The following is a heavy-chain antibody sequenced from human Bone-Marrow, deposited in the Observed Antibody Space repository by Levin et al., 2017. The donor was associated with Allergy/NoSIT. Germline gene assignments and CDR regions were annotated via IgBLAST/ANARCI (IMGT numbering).Heavy chain of an antibody. CDR1: GFPFRNSW. J-gene: IGHJ6*03. CDR2: INPDGSDK. Sequence: PSQTLSLTCAASGFPFRNSWMTWVRQAPGKGLEWVANINPDGSDKYYVDSMRGRFTISRDNAKHSLYLQMNSLRAEDTAVYYCAKWVVDLYHYIDVWGKGTTVAVSS. CDR3: AKWVVDLYHYIDV. V-gene: IGHV3-7*02. D-gene: IGHD1-26*01.